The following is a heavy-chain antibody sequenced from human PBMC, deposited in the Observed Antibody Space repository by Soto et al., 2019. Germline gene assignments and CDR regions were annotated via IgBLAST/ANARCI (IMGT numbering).Heavy chain of an antibody. J-gene: IGHJ4*02. CDR1: GVTFTIYA. CDR2: ISKSGDST. V-gene: IGHV3-23*01. Sequence: GVLRLSCAASGVTFTIYAMTWVRQVPGEGLQWVSSISKSGDSTYYADSVKGRFTTSRDNSKNTLYLQMNSLRAEDTAIYYCAKGSFGFDYWGQGILVTVSS. CDR3: AKGSFGFDY. D-gene: IGHD3-10*01.